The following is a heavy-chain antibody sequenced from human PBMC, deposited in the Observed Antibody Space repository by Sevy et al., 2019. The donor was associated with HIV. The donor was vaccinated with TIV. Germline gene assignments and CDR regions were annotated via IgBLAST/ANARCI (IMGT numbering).Heavy chain of an antibody. D-gene: IGHD1-7*01. CDR3: AREIITGTTVYYYYMDV. CDR2: TYYRSKWYN. CDR1: GDSVSSNSAA. J-gene: IGHJ6*03. Sequence: SQTLSLTCAISGDSVSSNSAAWNWIRQSPSRGLEWLGRTYYRSKWYNDYAVSVKSRITINPDTSKNQFSLQLNSVTPEDTAVYYCAREIITGTTVYYYYMDVWGKRTTVTVSS. V-gene: IGHV6-1*01.